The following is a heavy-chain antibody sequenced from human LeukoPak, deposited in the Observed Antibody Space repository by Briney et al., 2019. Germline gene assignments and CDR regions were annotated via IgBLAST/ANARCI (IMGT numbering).Heavy chain of an antibody. CDR2: IGTSGNTV. D-gene: IGHD6-19*01. Sequence: PGGSLRLSCAASGFTFSGYIMNWVRQAPGKGLEWVSFIGTSGNTVYYADSVKGRFTVSRDNAKNSLFLQMNSLRAEDRAVYYCARDQWLDYWGQGTLVTVSS. CDR3: ARDQWLDY. J-gene: IGHJ4*02. V-gene: IGHV3-48*01. CDR1: GFTFSGYI.